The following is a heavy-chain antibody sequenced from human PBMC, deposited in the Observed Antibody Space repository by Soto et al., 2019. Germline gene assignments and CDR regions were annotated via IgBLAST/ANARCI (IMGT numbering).Heavy chain of an antibody. CDR2: SIPIFGTA. V-gene: IGHV1-69*01. CDR3: ATGRGSGGFDS. Sequence: QVQLVQSGTEVKKPGSSVRVSCKASGGTSNRFAFSWVRQAPGQGLEWMGGSIPIFGTANYAPRFQGRATITAYESTSTGYMELSGLRSDDTATYYCATGRGSGGFDSWGQGTQVLVSS. CDR1: GGTSNRFA. D-gene: IGHD3-16*01. J-gene: IGHJ4*02.